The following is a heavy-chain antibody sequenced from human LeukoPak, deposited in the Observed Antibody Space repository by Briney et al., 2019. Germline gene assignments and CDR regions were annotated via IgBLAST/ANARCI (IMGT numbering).Heavy chain of an antibody. V-gene: IGHV1-8*01. Sequence: EASVKVSFKASGYSFTSYDINWGRQATGQGLELMGWMNPNSGSSGYSQKVQGKVTMTRNSSIRTAYMELSRVRSEDTAVYQCASGSLTYCSRGRCPVVYWGQGTLVTVSS. D-gene: IGHD2-15*01. CDR3: ASGSLTYCSRGRCPVVY. CDR1: GYSFTSYD. CDR2: MNPNSGSS. J-gene: IGHJ4*02.